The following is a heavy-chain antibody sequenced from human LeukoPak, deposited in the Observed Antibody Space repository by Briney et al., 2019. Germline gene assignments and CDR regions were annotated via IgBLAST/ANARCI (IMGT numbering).Heavy chain of an antibody. D-gene: IGHD6-19*01. V-gene: IGHV4-39*01. CDR2: IYKSGSA. CDR3: ARHVGYTSAWLDS. J-gene: IGHJ4*02. Sequence: SETLSLTCIVSGGSISSSNSYLGWIRQPPGKGLEWIATIYKSGSAYYNPSLKSRVTVSVDTSKNQFSLKPTSVTAADTALYYCARHVGYTSAWLDSWGQGTLVTVSS. CDR1: GGSISSSNSY.